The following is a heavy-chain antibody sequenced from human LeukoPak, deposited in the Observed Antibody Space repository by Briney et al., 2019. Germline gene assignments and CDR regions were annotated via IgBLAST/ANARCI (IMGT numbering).Heavy chain of an antibody. D-gene: IGHD3-22*01. Sequence: ASVKVSCKASGYTFTSYGISWVRQAPGQGLEWMGWISAYNGNTNYAQKLQGRVTMTTDTSTSTAYMEPRSLRSDDTAVYYCAREHYDSSGYPVYYYYGMDVWGQGTTVTVSS. CDR1: GYTFTSYG. CDR2: ISAYNGNT. CDR3: AREHYDSSGYPVYYYYGMDV. J-gene: IGHJ6*02. V-gene: IGHV1-18*01.